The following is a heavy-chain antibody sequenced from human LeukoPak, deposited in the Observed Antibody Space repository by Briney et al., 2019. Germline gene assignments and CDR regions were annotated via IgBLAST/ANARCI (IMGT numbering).Heavy chain of an antibody. CDR3: ARHVGDFWSGFSIDT. CDR2: IYPGDPET. CDR1: GYDFSDYW. Sequence: GESLKISCKGFGYDFSDYWMTWVRQKPGKGLEWMGIIYPGDPETRYGPSFQGQVTISAAKSINTAYLHWSSLKASDTAMYYCARHVGDFWSGFSIDTWGQGTLATVSS. V-gene: IGHV5-51*01. D-gene: IGHD3-3*01. J-gene: IGHJ5*02.